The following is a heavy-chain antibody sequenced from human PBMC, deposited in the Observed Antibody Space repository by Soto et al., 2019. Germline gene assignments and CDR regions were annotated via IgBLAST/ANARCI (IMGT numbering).Heavy chain of an antibody. J-gene: IGHJ6*02. D-gene: IGHD5-12*01. CDR3: AKDRGAKVATITDYYYYYGMDV. Sequence: GGSLRLSCAASGFTFDDYTMHWVRQAPGKGLEWVSLISWDGGSTYYAGSMKGRFTISRDNSKNCLYLQMNSLRTEDTALYYCAKDRGAKVATITDYYYYYGMDVWGQGTTVTVSS. CDR1: GFTFDDYT. V-gene: IGHV3-43*01. CDR2: ISWDGGST.